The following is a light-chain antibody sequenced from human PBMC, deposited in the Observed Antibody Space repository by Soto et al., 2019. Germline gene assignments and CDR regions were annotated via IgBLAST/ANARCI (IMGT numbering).Light chain of an antibody. CDR3: TSYRSSTTYIL. V-gene: IGLV2-14*01. J-gene: IGLJ2*01. Sequence: QSALTQPASVSGSLGQSITISCTGTSSDIGAYNYVSWYQHPPGKAPKLIIYGVSNRPSGVSNRFSGSKSANTASLTISGLQAEDEASYYCTSYRSSTTYILFGGGTKVTVL. CDR2: GVS. CDR1: SSDIGAYNY.